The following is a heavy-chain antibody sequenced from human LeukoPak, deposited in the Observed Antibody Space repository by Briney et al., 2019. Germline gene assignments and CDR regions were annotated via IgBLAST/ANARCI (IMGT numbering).Heavy chain of an antibody. J-gene: IGHJ4*02. D-gene: IGHD2-2*01. CDR3: AKGADIVVVPAAYPVDY. Sequence: PGGSLRLSCAASGFTFSSYAMSWVRQAPGKGLEWVSAISGSGGSTYYADPVKGRFTISRDNSKNTLYLQMNSLRAEDTAVYYCAKGADIVVVPAAYPVDYWGQGTLVTVSS. V-gene: IGHV3-23*01. CDR1: GFTFSSYA. CDR2: ISGSGGST.